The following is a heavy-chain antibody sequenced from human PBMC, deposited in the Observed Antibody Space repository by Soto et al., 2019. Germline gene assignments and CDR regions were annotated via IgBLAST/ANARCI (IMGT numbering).Heavy chain of an antibody. CDR1: GFTFSSYA. J-gene: IGHJ6*02. CDR3: ATDLYQLPTMKYYYYGMDV. Sequence: GGSLRLSCAASGFTFSSYAMHGVRQAPGKGLEWVAVISYDGSNKYYADSVKGRFTISRDNAKNSRFLQMNSLRAEDTAVYYCATDLYQLPTMKYYYYGMDVWGQGTTVTVSS. V-gene: IGHV3-30-3*01. CDR2: ISYDGSNK. D-gene: IGHD2-2*01.